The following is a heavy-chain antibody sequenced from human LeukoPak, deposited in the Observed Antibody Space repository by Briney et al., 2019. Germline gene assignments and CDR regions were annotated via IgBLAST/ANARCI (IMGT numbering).Heavy chain of an antibody. J-gene: IGHJ5*02. Sequence: SETLSLACAVYGGSFSGYYWSWIRQPPGKGLEWIGEINHSGSTNYNPSLKSRVTMSVDTSKNQFSLKLSSVTAADTAVYYCARGMRFLEWLFIGNWFDPWGQGTLVTVS. D-gene: IGHD3-3*01. CDR2: INHSGST. CDR1: GGSFSGYY. V-gene: IGHV4-34*01. CDR3: ARGMRFLEWLFIGNWFDP.